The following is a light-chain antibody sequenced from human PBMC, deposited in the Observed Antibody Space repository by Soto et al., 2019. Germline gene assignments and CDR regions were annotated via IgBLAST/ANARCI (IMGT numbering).Light chain of an antibody. V-gene: IGKV1-5*03. CDR2: KAS. Sequence: DIQMTQSPSTLSASVGDRVTITCRASQSISSWLAWYQQKPGKAPKVLIYKASSLESGVPSRFSGSRSGTELTLTISSLQPDDFATYYCQQYNSYPLTFGGGTKVEIK. CDR3: QQYNSYPLT. J-gene: IGKJ4*01. CDR1: QSISSW.